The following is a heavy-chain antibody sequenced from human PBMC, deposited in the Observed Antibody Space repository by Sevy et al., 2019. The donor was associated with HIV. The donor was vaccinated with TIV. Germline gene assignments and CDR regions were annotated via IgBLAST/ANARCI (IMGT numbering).Heavy chain of an antibody. CDR1: GFTFNKYS. V-gene: IGHV3-23*01. CDR3: AREGCTKPHDY. CDR2: LSFGCGEI. J-gene: IGHJ4*02. D-gene: IGHD2-8*01. Sequence: GGSLRLSCAASGFTFNKYSMSWVRQPPGKGLEWVATLSFGCGEINYADSVKGRFTISRDNSKNSYYLQMNNLRAEDTALYYCAREGCTKPHDYWGQGTLVTVSS.